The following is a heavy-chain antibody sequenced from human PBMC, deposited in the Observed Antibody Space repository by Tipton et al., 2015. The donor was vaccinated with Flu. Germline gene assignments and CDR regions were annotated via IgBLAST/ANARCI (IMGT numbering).Heavy chain of an antibody. CDR3: ARHFTAKNWFDP. J-gene: IGHJ5*02. Sequence: TLSLTCTVSGGSIRGYYWNWIRQFPGKGLEWIGFVYYTGSTNYKSSLKSRVTISTDTFTNQVSLKMKSVTAADTAVYYCARHFTAKNWFDPWGQGIQVTVSS. CDR1: GGSIRGYY. D-gene: IGHD3-3*02. V-gene: IGHV4-59*01. CDR2: VYYTGST.